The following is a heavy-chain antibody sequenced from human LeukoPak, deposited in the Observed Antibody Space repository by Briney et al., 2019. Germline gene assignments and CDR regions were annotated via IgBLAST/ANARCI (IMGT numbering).Heavy chain of an antibody. CDR2: IYYSGST. CDR1: GGSISSYY. CDR3: ARGAPVTMVRGVRFDY. Sequence: SETLSLTCTVSGGSISSYYWSWIRQPPGKGLEWIGYIYYSGSTNYNPSLKSRVTISVDTSKNQFSLKLSSVTAADTAVYYCARGAPVTMVRGVRFDYWGQGTLVTVSS. D-gene: IGHD3-10*01. V-gene: IGHV4-59*12. J-gene: IGHJ4*02.